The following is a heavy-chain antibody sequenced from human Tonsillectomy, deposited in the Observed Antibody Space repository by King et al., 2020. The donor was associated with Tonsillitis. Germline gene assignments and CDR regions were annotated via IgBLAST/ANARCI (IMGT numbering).Heavy chain of an antibody. CDR2: ISNSVGYT. V-gene: IGHV3-23*04. CDR1: GFTFSTYA. D-gene: IGHD5-12*01. Sequence: VQLVQSGGGLVQPGGSLRLSCAASGFTFSTYAMSWVRQAPGKGLEWVSTISNSVGYTYYIDSVKGRFTISRDNSKNTLYLQMDSLSAEDTAVYYCAKDYDPTVTLRPWDHWGLGTLVTVSS. J-gene: IGHJ4*02. CDR3: AKDYDPTVTLRPWDH.